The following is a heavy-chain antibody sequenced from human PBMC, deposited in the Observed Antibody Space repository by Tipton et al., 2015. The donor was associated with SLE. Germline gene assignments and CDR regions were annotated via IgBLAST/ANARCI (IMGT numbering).Heavy chain of an antibody. Sequence: GLVKPSETLSLTCVVSGVSISDHYWTWIRQPPGKGLQWLAYVFNRGSFNRAHYNPSLMGRVTISVDPSRNQFSLRLTSVNAADTPVYYCANYHYDATDSQSVNYWGQGAMVAVPS. CDR1: GVSISDHY. V-gene: IGHV4-59*11. D-gene: IGHD3-16*01. CDR3: ANYHYDATDSQSVNY. CDR2: VFNRGSFNRA. J-gene: IGHJ4*02.